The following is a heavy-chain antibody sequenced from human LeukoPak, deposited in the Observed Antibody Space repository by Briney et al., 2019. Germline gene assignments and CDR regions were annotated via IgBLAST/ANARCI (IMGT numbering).Heavy chain of an antibody. D-gene: IGHD2-2*01. CDR2: INPNSGGG. Sequence: ASVKVSCKASGYTFTDYYIHWVRQAPGQGLEWMGWINPNSGGGSYAQKFQGRVTMTRDTSISTTYLDLSRLRSDDTAVYYCARGGGGCSSASCSWTDYFYYMDVWGTGTTVTVSS. CDR3: ARGGGGCSSASCSWTDYFYYMDV. J-gene: IGHJ6*03. CDR1: GYTFTDYY. V-gene: IGHV1-2*02.